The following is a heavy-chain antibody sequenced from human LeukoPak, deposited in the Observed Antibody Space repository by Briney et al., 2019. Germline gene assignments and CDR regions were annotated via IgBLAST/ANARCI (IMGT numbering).Heavy chain of an antibody. D-gene: IGHD5-12*01. J-gene: IGHJ4*02. Sequence: PGGSLRLSCAASGFTFSSYAMSWVRQAPGKGLEWVSGISNSGGSTYYADSVKGRFTISRDNSKNTLYLQMNSLRAEDTAVYYCAKVGGIVATTADHFDYWGQGTLVTVSS. CDR1: GFTFSSYA. CDR2: ISNSGGST. CDR3: AKVGGIVATTADHFDY. V-gene: IGHV3-23*01.